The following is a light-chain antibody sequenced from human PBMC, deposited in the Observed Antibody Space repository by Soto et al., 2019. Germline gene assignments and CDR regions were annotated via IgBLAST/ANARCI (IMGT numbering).Light chain of an antibody. V-gene: IGLV1-44*01. Sequence: QSVLTQPPSASGTPGQTVIISCSGSRSDIGSNSVNWYQHLPGTAPKLLIYNNNQRPSGVPDRFSGSKSGTSASLAISWLQSEDEADYYCAAWDDSLTGPVFGTGTKLTVL. CDR1: RSDIGSNS. J-gene: IGLJ1*01. CDR2: NNN. CDR3: AAWDDSLTGPV.